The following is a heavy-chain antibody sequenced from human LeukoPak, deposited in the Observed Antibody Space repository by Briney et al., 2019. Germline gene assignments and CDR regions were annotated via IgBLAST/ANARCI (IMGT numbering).Heavy chain of an antibody. V-gene: IGHV3-43D*03. D-gene: IGHD1-26*01. Sequence: GGSLRLSCAASGFTFDDYAMHWVRQAPGKGLEWVSLISWDGGSTYYADSVKGRFTISRDNSKNTLYLQMNLRADDTAVYRSGWYRGVIDYWGQGTLVTVSS. J-gene: IGHJ4*02. CDR1: GFTFDDYA. CDR2: ISWDGGST. CDR3: GWYRGVIDY.